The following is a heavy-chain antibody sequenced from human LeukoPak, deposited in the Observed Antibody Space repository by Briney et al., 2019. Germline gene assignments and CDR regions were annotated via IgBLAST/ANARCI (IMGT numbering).Heavy chain of an antibody. CDR3: AREGNGYISEAFDI. CDR1: GLTFSIYS. Sequence: PGGSLRLSCAASGLTFSIYSMNWVRQAPGKGLEWVSSIGSSSSSIYYADSVKGRFTISRDNAKNSLYLQMNSLRAEDTAVYYCAREGNGYISEAFDILGQGTMVTVSS. J-gene: IGHJ3*02. D-gene: IGHD5-24*01. CDR2: IGSSSSSI. V-gene: IGHV3-21*01.